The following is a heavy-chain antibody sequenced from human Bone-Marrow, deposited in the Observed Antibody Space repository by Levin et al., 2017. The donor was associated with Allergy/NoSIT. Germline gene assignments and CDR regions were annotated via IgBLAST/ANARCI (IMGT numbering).Heavy chain of an antibody. Sequence: ASVKVSCKASGYTFSTYAINWLRQAPGQGLEWMGWINTNTGNPVYAQGFTGRFVFSLDTSVTTAYLQISSLKTEDAAVYFCARSSCSNGVCFNGDYYYSMDVWGQGTTVTVSS. J-gene: IGHJ6*02. CDR1: GYTFSTYA. CDR2: INTNTGNP. D-gene: IGHD2-8*01. V-gene: IGHV7-4-1*02. CDR3: ARSSCSNGVCFNGDYYYSMDV.